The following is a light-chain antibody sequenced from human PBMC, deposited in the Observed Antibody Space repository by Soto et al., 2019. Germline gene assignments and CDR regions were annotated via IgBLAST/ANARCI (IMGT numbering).Light chain of an antibody. CDR1: SSDVGGYNY. Sequence: QSALTQPASVSGSPGQSITISCTGTSSDVGGYNYVSWYQQHPGKAPKLMIYEVSNRPSGVSNRFSGSKSGNTASLNISGLQAEDEAAYYCSSYTSSSTVVFGGGTKVTVL. CDR3: SSYTSSSTVV. J-gene: IGLJ2*01. V-gene: IGLV2-14*01. CDR2: EVS.